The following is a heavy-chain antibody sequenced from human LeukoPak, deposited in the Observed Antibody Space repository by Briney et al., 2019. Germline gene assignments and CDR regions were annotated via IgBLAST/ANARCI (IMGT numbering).Heavy chain of an antibody. D-gene: IGHD2-21*02. CDR1: GGSISSSNYY. CDR2: IYYSGST. J-gene: IGHJ3*02. CDR3: ASPMTSDAFDI. V-gene: IGHV4-39*01. Sequence: PSETLSLTCTVSGGSISSSNYYWGWIRQPPGKGLEWIGSIYYSGSTYYNPSLKSRVTISVDTSKNRFSLKLSSVTAADTAVYYCASPMTSDAFDIWGQGTMVTVSS.